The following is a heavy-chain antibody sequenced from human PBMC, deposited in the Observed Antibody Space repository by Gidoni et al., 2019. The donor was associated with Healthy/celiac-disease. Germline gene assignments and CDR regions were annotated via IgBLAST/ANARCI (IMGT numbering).Heavy chain of an antibody. D-gene: IGHD3-10*01. Sequence: QVQLVESGGGVVQPGRSLRLSCAASGFTFSSYAMHWARQAPGKGLEWVAVISYDGSNKYYADSVKGRFTISRDNAKNTLYLQMNSLRAEDTAVYYCARDATITMVRGVIVYYYGMDVWGQGTTVTVSS. V-gene: IGHV3-30-3*01. CDR3: ARDATITMVRGVIVYYYGMDV. CDR2: ISYDGSNK. CDR1: GFTFSSYA. J-gene: IGHJ6*02.